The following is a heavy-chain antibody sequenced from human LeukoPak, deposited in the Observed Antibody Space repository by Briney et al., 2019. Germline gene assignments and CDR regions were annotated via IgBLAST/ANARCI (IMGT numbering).Heavy chain of an antibody. J-gene: IGHJ3*02. Sequence: SVKVSCKASGGTFSSYAISWVRQAPGQGLEWMGRIIPILGIANYAQKFQGRVTITADKSTSTAYMELSSLRSEDTAVYYCARRAASTITMIVVPAFDIWGQGTMVTVSS. CDR2: IIPILGIA. V-gene: IGHV1-69*04. CDR3: ARRAASTITMIVVPAFDI. CDR1: GGTFSSYA. D-gene: IGHD3-22*01.